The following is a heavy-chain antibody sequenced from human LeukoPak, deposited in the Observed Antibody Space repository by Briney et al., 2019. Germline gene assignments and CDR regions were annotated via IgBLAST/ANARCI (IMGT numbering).Heavy chain of an antibody. J-gene: IGHJ5*02. CDR1: GGSFSGYY. CDR2: TNHSGST. Sequence: PSETLSLTCAVYGGSFSGYYWSWIRQPPGKGLEWIGETNHSGSTNYNPSLKSRVTISVDTSKNQFSLKLSSVTAADTAVYYCAREVVPAATWFDPWGQGTLVTVSS. CDR3: AREVVPAATWFDP. D-gene: IGHD2-2*01. V-gene: IGHV4-34*01.